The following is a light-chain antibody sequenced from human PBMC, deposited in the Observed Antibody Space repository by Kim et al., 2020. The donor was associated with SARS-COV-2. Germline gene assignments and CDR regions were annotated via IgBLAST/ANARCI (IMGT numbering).Light chain of an antibody. CDR1: QNIRND. CDR2: GAS. J-gene: IGKJ5*01. CDR3: LQHNTSPIT. Sequence: ASVGDRVTITCRASQNIRNDLGWYQQNPGRAPKRLIYGASSLQSGVPSRFSGSGSGTEFTLTISSLQPEDFATYFCLQHNTSPITFGQGTRLEIK. V-gene: IGKV1-17*01.